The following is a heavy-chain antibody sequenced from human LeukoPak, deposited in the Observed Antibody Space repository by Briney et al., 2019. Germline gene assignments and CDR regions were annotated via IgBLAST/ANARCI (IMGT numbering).Heavy chain of an antibody. CDR2: IKQDGSEK. CDR3: ARVDFWSGYYDY. J-gene: IGHJ4*02. CDR1: GLTFSSYW. Sequence: PGGSLRLSCAASGLTFSSYWMSWVRQAPGKGLEWVANIKQDGSEKYYVDSVKGRFIISRDNAKNSLYLHMNSLRAEDTAVYYCARVDFWSGYYDYWGLGTLVTVSS. V-gene: IGHV3-7*01. D-gene: IGHD3-3*01.